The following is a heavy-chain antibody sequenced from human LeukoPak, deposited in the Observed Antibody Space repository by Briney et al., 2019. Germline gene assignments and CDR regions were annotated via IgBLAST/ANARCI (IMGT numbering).Heavy chain of an antibody. CDR2: IYYSGGT. CDR1: GRSISSYY. Sequence: SETLSLTCTVSGRSISSYYWSWIRQPPGKGLEWIGYIYYSGGTNYNPSLKSRVTISVDTSKNQFSLKLNTVTAADTAVYYCARYRNIVGATFRFFDLWGRGTLVTVSS. V-gene: IGHV4-59*01. D-gene: IGHD1-26*01. J-gene: IGHJ2*01. CDR3: ARYRNIVGATFRFFDL.